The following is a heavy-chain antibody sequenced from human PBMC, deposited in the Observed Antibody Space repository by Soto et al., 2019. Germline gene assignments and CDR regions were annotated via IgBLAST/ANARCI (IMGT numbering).Heavy chain of an antibody. V-gene: IGHV4-4*02. CDR1: GGSISSSNW. Sequence: SETLSLTCAVSGGSISSSNWWSWVRQPPGKGLEWIGEIYHSGSTNYNPSLKGRVTISVDKSKNQFSLKLSSVTAADTAVYYCARAPQWLVRREGWFDPWGQGTLVTVSS. CDR2: IYHSGST. CDR3: ARAPQWLVRREGWFDP. J-gene: IGHJ5*02. D-gene: IGHD6-19*01.